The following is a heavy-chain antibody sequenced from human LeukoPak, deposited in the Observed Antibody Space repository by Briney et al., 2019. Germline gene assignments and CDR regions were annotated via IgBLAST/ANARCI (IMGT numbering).Heavy chain of an antibody. V-gene: IGHV4-59*01. D-gene: IGHD2-2*01. Sequence: PSETLSLTCTVSGGSISSYYWSWIRQPPGKGLERIGYGFYTGSTNYNPSLKSRVTISVDTSNNQFPQKLSSVTAAATAVYCCASEYCSSTSCYFDYWARETWSPSPQ. CDR1: GGSISSYY. J-gene: IGHJ4*02. CDR3: ASEYCSSTSCYFDY. CDR2: GFYTGST.